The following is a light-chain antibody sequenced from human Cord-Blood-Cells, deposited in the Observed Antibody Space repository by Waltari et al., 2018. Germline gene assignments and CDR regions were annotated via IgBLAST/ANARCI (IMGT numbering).Light chain of an antibody. CDR1: QSVSSY. Sequence: EIVLTQSTATLSLSPGARATLSCRVSQSVSSYLAWYQQKPGQAPRLLIYDASNRATGIPTRFSGSGSGTDFTLTISSLEPEDFAVYYCQQRSNWPPWTFGQGTKVEIK. CDR3: QQRSNWPPWT. CDR2: DAS. J-gene: IGKJ1*01. V-gene: IGKV3-11*01.